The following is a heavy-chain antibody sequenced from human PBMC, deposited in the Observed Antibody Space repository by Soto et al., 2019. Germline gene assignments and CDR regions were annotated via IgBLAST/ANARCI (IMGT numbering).Heavy chain of an antibody. CDR1: GYTFTYRY. Sequence: SVEVASTSFGYTFTYRYLHWVRQAPGQALEWMGWITPFNGNTNYAQKFQDRVTITRDRSMSTAYMELSSLRSEDTAMYYCARSNYYGSGSYYGRSGMDAWGQGTTVTVSS. D-gene: IGHD3-10*01. J-gene: IGHJ6*02. CDR3: ARSNYYGSGSYYGRSGMDA. CDR2: ITPFNGNT. V-gene: IGHV1-45*02.